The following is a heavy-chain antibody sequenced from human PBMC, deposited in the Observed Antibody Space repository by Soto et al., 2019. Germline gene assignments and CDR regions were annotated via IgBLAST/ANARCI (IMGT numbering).Heavy chain of an antibody. CDR1: GFTFSSYG. D-gene: IGHD5-18*01. CDR3: TREAGSQQIIQKLAY. V-gene: IGHV3-33*01. Sequence: QVRLVESGGGVVQPGRSLRLSCVASGFTFSSYGMYWVRQAPGKGLEWVAVIWSDGSRQYYADSVKGRFTISRDDSKNTVYLQMNSLRADDTAMYYCTREAGSQQIIQKLAYWGQGTLVTVSS. J-gene: IGHJ4*02. CDR2: IWSDGSRQ.